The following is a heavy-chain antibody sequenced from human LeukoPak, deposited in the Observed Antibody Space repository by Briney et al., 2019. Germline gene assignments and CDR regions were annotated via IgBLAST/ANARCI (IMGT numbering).Heavy chain of an antibody. D-gene: IGHD7-27*01. J-gene: IGHJ6*03. CDR3: ARAAFLGPYYYYYMDV. CDR2: IIPIFGTA. V-gene: IGHV1-69*05. Sequence: SVKVSCKASGGTFSSYAISWVRQAPGQGLEWMGRIIPIFGTANYAQKFQGRVTITTDESTSTAYMELSSLRSEDTAVYYCARAAFLGPYYYYYMDVRGKGTTVTVSS. CDR1: GGTFSSYA.